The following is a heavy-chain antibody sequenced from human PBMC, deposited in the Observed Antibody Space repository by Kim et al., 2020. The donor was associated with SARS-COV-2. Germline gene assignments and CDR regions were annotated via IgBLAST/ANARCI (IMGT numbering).Heavy chain of an antibody. Sequence: TGDADSVKGRFTISRDNAKNTLYLQMNSLRAEDTAVYYCARGNWNYNLDVWGQGTTVTVSS. CDR3: ARGNWNYNLDV. D-gene: IGHD1-7*01. CDR2: T. V-gene: IGHV3-74*01. J-gene: IGHJ6*02.